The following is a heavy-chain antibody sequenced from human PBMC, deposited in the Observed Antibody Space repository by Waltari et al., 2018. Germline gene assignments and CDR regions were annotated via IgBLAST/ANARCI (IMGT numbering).Heavy chain of an antibody. CDR2: INPNTGGT. V-gene: IGHV1-2*02. CDR1: GYTFTGYY. J-gene: IGHJ4*02. Sequence: QVQLVQSGAEVKKPGASVKVSCKASGYTFTGYYIHWVRQAPGQGLEWMGWINPNTGGTNYAHKFQGRVAMTRDTSISTAYMELSRLTSDDTAFYYCAKDYHLDWLFPNYWGQGTLVTVSS. D-gene: IGHD3-9*01. CDR3: AKDYHLDWLFPNY.